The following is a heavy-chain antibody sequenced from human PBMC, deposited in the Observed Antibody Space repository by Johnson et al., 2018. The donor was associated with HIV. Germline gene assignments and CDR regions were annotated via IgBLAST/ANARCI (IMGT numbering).Heavy chain of an antibody. CDR3: ARVATYSYDSSCAFDI. Sequence: VQLVESGGGLVQPGGSLRLSCAASGFTFSSYAMSWVRQAPGKGLEWVSAISSSGSTIYYADSVKGRFTISRDNAKNALYLQMNSLRAEDTAVYYCARVATYSYDSSCAFDIWGQGTMVTVSS. V-gene: IGHV3-48*04. D-gene: IGHD3-22*01. CDR1: GFTFSSYA. J-gene: IGHJ3*02. CDR2: ISSSGSTI.